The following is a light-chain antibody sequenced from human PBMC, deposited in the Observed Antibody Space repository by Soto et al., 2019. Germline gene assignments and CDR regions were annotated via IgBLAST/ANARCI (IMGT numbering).Light chain of an antibody. J-gene: IGKJ1*01. V-gene: IGKV3-20*01. CDR1: QSVSNNY. CDR2: GAS. Sequence: EIGLTQSPGTPSLSPGERATLSCRASQSVSNNYLAWYQQKPGQAPRLLIYGASNRATGIPDRFSGSGSGTDFTLTISRLEPEDFAVYYCQQYGSSGTFGQGTKVDIK. CDR3: QQYGSSGT.